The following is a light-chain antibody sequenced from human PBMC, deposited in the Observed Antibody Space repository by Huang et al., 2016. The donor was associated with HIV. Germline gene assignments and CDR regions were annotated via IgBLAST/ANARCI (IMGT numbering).Light chain of an antibody. CDR1: RSITTY. CDR2: SAS. J-gene: IGKJ4*01. V-gene: IGKV1-39*01. Sequence: DIQMTQSPFSLSASVGDRVTITCRASRSITTYLNCDQQEPGKAPKILIYSASILQSVVPSRFSGSGSGTDFTLIISSLQPEDFATYYCQQSYDAPVTFGGGTKVEI. CDR3: QQSYDAPVT.